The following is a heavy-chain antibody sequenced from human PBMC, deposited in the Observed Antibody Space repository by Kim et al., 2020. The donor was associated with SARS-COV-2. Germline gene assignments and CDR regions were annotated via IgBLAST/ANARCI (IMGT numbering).Heavy chain of an antibody. Sequence: ADSVKGRLTISSDKSDTTLYLQMNSRTSEDTAIYYCATERRFGKTNDALDIWGQGTMVTVSS. CDR3: ATERRFGKTNDALDI. V-gene: IGHV3-23*03. D-gene: IGHD3-10*01. J-gene: IGHJ3*02.